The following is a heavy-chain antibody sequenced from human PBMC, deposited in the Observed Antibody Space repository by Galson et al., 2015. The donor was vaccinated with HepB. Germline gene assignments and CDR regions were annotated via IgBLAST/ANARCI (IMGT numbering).Heavy chain of an antibody. CDR2: IIPILGIA. Sequence: SVKVSCKASGGPFSSYTISWVRQAPGQGLEWMGRIIPILGIANYAQKFQGRVTITADKSTSTAYMELSSLRSEDTAVYYCARSGESLRPLPGPGGFDPWGQGTLVTVSS. D-gene: IGHD7-27*01. V-gene: IGHV1-69*02. J-gene: IGHJ5*02. CDR1: GGPFSSYT. CDR3: ARSGESLRPLPGPGGFDP.